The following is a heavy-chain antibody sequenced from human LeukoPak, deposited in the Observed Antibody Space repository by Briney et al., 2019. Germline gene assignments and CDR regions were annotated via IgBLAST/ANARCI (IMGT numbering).Heavy chain of an antibody. CDR3: AKDRQWELLLPFDY. CDR1: GFTFSSYG. J-gene: IGHJ4*02. CDR2: ISYDGSNK. V-gene: IGHV3-30*18. Sequence: GGSLRLSCAASGFTFSSYGMHWVRQAPGKGLEWVAVISYDGSNKYYADSVKGRFTISRDNSKNTLYLQMNSLRAEDTAVYYCAKDRQWELLLPFDYWGQGTLVTASS. D-gene: IGHD1-26*01.